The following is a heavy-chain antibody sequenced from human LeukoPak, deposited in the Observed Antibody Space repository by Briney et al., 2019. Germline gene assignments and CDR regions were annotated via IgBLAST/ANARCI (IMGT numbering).Heavy chain of an antibody. V-gene: IGHV4-34*01. D-gene: IGHD3-22*01. CDR1: GGSFSGYY. Sequence: SETLSLTCAVYGGSFSGYYWSWIRQPPGKGLEWIGEINHSGSTNYNPSLKSRVTISVDTSKNQFSLKLSSVTAADTAVYYCARGQSGYYDSSGYSHFGYWGQGTLVTVSS. J-gene: IGHJ4*02. CDR2: INHSGST. CDR3: ARGQSGYYDSSGYSHFGY.